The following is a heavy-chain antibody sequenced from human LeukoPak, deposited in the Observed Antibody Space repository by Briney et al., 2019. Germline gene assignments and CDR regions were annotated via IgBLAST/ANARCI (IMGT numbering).Heavy chain of an antibody. CDR1: GFTFSSYS. CDR3: ARNNVVPAAPFDY. CDR2: ISSSSSYI. D-gene: IGHD2-2*01. Sequence: PGGSLRLSCAASGFTFSSYSMNWVRQAPGKGLEWVSSISSSSSYIYYADSVKGRFTISRDNAKNSLYLQMNSLRAEDTAVYYCARNNVVPAAPFDYWGQGTLVTVS. V-gene: IGHV3-21*01. J-gene: IGHJ4*02.